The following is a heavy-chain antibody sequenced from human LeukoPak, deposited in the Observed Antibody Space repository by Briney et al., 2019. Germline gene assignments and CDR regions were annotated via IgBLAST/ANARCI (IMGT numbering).Heavy chain of an antibody. J-gene: IGHJ4*02. CDR1: GFTFSSYG. V-gene: IGHV3-33*01. CDR2: IWYDGSNK. Sequence: PGGSLRLSCAASGFTFSSYGMHWVRQAPGKGLEWVAVIWYDGSNKYYADSVKGRFTISRDNSKNTLYLQMNSLRAEDTAVYYCARRVRGSNHGDYWGQGTLVTVSS. CDR3: ARRVRGSNHGDY. D-gene: IGHD3-10*01.